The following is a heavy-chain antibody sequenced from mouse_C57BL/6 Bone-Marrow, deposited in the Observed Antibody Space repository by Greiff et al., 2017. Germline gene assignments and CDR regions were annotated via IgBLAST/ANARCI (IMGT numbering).Heavy chain of an antibody. J-gene: IGHJ1*03. V-gene: IGHV5-4*01. CDR1: GFTFSSYA. Sequence: EVQVVESGGGLVKPGGSLKLSCAASGFTFSSYAMSWVRQTPEKRLEWVATISDGGSYTYYPDNVKGRFTISRDNAKNNLYLQMSHLKSEDTAMYYCARGLFWYFDVWGTGTTVTVSS. D-gene: IGHD1-1*02. CDR2: ISDGGSYT. CDR3: ARGLFWYFDV.